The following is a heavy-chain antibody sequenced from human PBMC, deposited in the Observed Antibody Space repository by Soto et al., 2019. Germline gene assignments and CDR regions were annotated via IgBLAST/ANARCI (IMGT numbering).Heavy chain of an antibody. V-gene: IGHV3-30*18. Sequence: QVQLVESGGGVVQPGRSLRLSCAASGFTFSSYGMHWVRQAPGKGLDWVAVISYERSTQYYGDSVQGRFTISRDNSKNTLYLQMNRLRFDDTAVYYCAKETLSCSGGGTGDSVGNYGLDVWGQGTTVTVSS. CDR1: GFTFSSYG. J-gene: IGHJ6*02. CDR2: ISYERSTQ. D-gene: IGHD2-15*01. CDR3: AKETLSCSGGGTGDSVGNYGLDV.